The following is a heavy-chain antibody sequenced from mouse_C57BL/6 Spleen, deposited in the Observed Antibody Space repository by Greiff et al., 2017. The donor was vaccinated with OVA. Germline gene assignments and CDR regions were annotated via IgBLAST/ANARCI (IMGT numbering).Heavy chain of an antibody. CDR1: GYSFTDYN. CDR2: INPNYGTT. CDR3: ARSYDYGYYAMDY. D-gene: IGHD2-4*01. J-gene: IGHJ4*01. V-gene: IGHV1-39*01. Sequence: EVKLQESGPELVKPGASVKISCKASGYSFTDYNMNWVKQSNGKSLEWIGVINPNYGTTSYNQKFKGKATLTVDQSSSTAYMQLNSLTSEDSAVYYCARSYDYGYYAMDYWGQGTSVTVSS.